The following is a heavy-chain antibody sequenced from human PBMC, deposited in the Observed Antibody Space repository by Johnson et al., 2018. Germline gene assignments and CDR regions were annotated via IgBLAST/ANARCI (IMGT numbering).Heavy chain of an antibody. V-gene: IGHV3-23*04. CDR3: AKRVVAHWYVDL. Sequence: VQLVESGGGLVQPGGSLRLSCPASGVTFSSYAMNSVRQAPGKGLAWVSAIRGGGTSTYYADSVKGRFTISRDNSKNTVYLQMNSLSAEDTAVYYCAKRVVAHWYVDLWGRGTLVTVSS. CDR1: GVTFSSYA. CDR2: IRGGGTST. J-gene: IGHJ2*01. D-gene: IGHD2-15*01.